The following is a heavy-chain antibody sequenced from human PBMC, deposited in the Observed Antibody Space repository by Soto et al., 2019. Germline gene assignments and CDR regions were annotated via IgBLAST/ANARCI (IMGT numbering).Heavy chain of an antibody. J-gene: IGHJ4*02. CDR3: AKTDGLLLEGSYFDY. D-gene: IGHD3-22*01. Sequence: GGSLRLSCAASGFTFSSYAMSWVRQAPGKGLEWVSAISGSGGSTYYADSVKGRFTISRDNSKNTLYLQMNSLRAEDTAVYYCAKTDGLLLEGSYFDYWGQGTLVTVSS. V-gene: IGHV3-23*01. CDR2: ISGSGGST. CDR1: GFTFSSYA.